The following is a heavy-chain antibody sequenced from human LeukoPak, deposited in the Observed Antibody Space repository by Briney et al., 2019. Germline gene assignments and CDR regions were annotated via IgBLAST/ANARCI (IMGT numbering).Heavy chain of an antibody. CDR1: GFTFSPYE. J-gene: IGHJ4*02. CDR2: ISSSGSII. D-gene: IGHD6-13*01. Sequence: GGSLRLSCAASGFTFSPYEMNWVRQAPGKGLEWVSYISSSGSIIYYADSVKGRFTISRDNAKNSLYLQMNSLRAEDTAVYYCARRAAAGSNLDYWGQGTLVTVSS. CDR3: ARRAAAGSNLDY. V-gene: IGHV3-48*03.